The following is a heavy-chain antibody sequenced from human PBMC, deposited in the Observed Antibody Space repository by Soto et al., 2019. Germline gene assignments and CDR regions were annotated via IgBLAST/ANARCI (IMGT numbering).Heavy chain of an antibody. D-gene: IGHD3-10*01. CDR1: GFTFSSYA. CDR3: AKLSTGGSGSYSNYYYYVMDV. CDR2: ISGSGGST. Sequence: GGSLRLSCAASGFTFSSYAMSWVRQAPGKGLEWVSAISGSGGSTYYADSVKGRFTISRDNSKNTLYLQMNSLRAEDTAVYYCAKLSTGGSGSYSNYYYYVMDVWGQGTTVTVSS. J-gene: IGHJ6*02. V-gene: IGHV3-23*01.